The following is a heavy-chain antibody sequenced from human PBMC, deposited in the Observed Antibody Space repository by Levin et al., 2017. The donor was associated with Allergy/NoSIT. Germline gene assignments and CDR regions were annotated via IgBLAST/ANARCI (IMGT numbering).Heavy chain of an antibody. CDR1: GGSFSGYY. D-gene: IGHD3-22*01. V-gene: IGHV4-34*01. CDR3: ARGRDSSGDSSGCDY. CDR2: INHSGST. Sequence: SETLSLTCAVYGGSFSGYYWSWIRQPPGKGLEWIGEINHSGSTNYNPSLKSRVTISVDTSKNQFSLKLSSVTAADTAVYYCARGRDSSGDSSGCDYWGQGTLVTVSS. J-gene: IGHJ4*02.